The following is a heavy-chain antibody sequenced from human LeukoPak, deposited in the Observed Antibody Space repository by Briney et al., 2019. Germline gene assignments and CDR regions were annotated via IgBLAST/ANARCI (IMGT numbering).Heavy chain of an antibody. CDR3: AKWDIVVVPAAMAALDY. Sequence: GGSLRLSCAASGFTFSSYAMSWVCQAPGKGLEWVSAISGSGGSTYYADSVKGRFTISRDNSKNTLYLQMNSLRAEDTAVYYSAKWDIVVVPAAMAALDYRGQGTLVTVSS. CDR1: GFTFSSYA. D-gene: IGHD2-2*01. J-gene: IGHJ4*02. V-gene: IGHV3-23*01. CDR2: ISGSGGST.